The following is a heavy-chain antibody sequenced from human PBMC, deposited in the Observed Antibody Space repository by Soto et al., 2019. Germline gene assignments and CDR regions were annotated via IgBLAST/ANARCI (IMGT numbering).Heavy chain of an antibody. V-gene: IGHV3-53*04. J-gene: IGHJ4*02. CDR1: EFSVSDNY. CDR3: KARDY. CDR2: IFRGGST. Sequence: EVQLVESGGGLVLPGGSLRLACAASEFSVSDNYMNWVRQAPGKGLEWVAVIFRGGSTNYADSVKGRFTISRLKSENTLYRQMSSLSPEDTAVYFCKARDYWGRGTLVTVSS.